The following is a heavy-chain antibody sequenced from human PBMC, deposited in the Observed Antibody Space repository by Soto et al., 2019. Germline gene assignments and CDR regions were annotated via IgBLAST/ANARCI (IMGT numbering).Heavy chain of an antibody. D-gene: IGHD6-19*01. CDR3: ARAGGLGALAVDD. V-gene: IGHV4-30-2*01. CDR2: IYHSGST. CDR1: GGSISRGGYS. J-gene: IGHJ4*02. Sequence: QLQLQESGSGLVKPSQTLSLTCAVSGGSISRGGYSWSWIRQPPGKGLEWIGYIYHSGSTYDNPSLKSRVTIAVDRSKNQFSLKLSSVTAADTAVYYCARAGGLGALAVDDWGQGTLVTVSS.